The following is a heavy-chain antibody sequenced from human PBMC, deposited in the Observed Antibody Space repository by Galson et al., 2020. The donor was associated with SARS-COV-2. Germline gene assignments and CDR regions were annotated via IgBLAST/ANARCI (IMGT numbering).Heavy chain of an antibody. CDR1: GSTFSNYP. Sequence: TGGSLRLSCAVSGSTFSNYPMHWVRQAPGKGLEWVAVISHDGNNQYYAASVKGRFSISRDNSNNTLYLQMNRLNPEDTAMFYCAVQWGRGYCTGGSCFIFDFWGQGTLVSVSS. V-gene: IGHV3-30-3*01. J-gene: IGHJ4*02. D-gene: IGHD2-15*01. CDR2: ISHDGNNQ. CDR3: AVQWGRGYCTGGSCFIFDF.